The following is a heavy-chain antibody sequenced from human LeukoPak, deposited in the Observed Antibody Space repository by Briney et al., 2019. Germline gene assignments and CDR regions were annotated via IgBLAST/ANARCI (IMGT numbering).Heavy chain of an antibody. J-gene: IGHJ4*02. CDR1: GFIFSHYG. CDR3: AKDGYCTSTRCYPNHFDS. D-gene: IGHD2-2*03. Sequence: GGSLRLSCAASGFIFSHYGMHWVRQAPGKGLEWVALTSKEGSNQYYADSVEGRFTISRDNSKNTLYLQMNSMRADDTAVYYCAKDGYCTSTRCYPNHFDSWGQGTLVTVSS. V-gene: IGHV3-30*18. CDR2: TSKEGSNQ.